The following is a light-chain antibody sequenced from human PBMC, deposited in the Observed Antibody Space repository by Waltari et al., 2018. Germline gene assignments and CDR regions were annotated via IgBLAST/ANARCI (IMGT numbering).Light chain of an antibody. J-gene: IGLJ2*01. V-gene: IGLV3-25*03. CDR3: QSADSSGTIVV. Sequence: SYELTQPPSVSVSPGQTARITCSGDALPKQYAYWYQQKPGQAPVLVIYKDSERPSGFPERFSGSSSGTTVTLTISGVQAEDEADYYCQSADSSGTIVVFGGGTKLTVL. CDR2: KDS. CDR1: ALPKQY.